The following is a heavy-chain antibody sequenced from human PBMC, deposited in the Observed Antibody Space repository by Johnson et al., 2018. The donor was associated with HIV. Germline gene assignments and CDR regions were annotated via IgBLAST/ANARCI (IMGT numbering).Heavy chain of an antibody. Sequence: QVQLVESVGGVVQPGGSLRLSCAGSGFTFSSYGMHWVRQAPGKGLEWLAYIRSDGVNKQYTDSVKGRFTISRDNSKNTVYLQMNSLRDEDTSVYYCTVWRWGWSGQEPFDVWGPGTMVTVSS. CDR2: IRSDGVNK. J-gene: IGHJ3*01. D-gene: IGHD3-3*01. CDR1: GFTFSSYG. CDR3: TVWRWGWSGQEPFDV. V-gene: IGHV3-30*02.